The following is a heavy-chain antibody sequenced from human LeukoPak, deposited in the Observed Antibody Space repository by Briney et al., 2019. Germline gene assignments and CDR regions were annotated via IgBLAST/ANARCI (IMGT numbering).Heavy chain of an antibody. J-gene: IGHJ3*02. D-gene: IGHD6-19*01. CDR3: ARRGAVANAFDI. Sequence: GGSLRLSCAASGFTFSSYWMHWVRQAPGKGLVWVSSIKSDGSSKSYADSVKGRFTISRDNAKNTLYLQMNSLRAEDTAVYYCARRGAVANAFDIWGQGTMVTASS. CDR2: IKSDGSSK. CDR1: GFTFSSYW. V-gene: IGHV3-74*01.